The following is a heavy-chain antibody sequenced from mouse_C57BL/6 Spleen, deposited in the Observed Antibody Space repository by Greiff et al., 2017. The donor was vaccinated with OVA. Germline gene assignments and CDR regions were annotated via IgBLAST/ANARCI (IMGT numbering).Heavy chain of an antibody. V-gene: IGHV5-12*01. J-gene: IGHJ1*03. CDR1: GFTFSDYY. CDR3: ARQYYYGSSYWYFDV. D-gene: IGHD1-1*01. Sequence: DVMLVESGGGLVQPGGSLKLSCAASGFTFSDYYMYWVRQTPEKRLEWVAYISNGGGSTYYPDTVKGRFTISRDNAKNTLYLQMSRLKSEDTAMYYCARQYYYGSSYWYFDVWGTGTTVTVSS. CDR2: ISNGGGST.